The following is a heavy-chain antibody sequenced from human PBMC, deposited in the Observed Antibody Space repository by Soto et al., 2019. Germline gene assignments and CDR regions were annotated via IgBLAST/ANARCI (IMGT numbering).Heavy chain of an antibody. CDR3: AKGGPDGFCSGGTCYFDY. D-gene: IGHD2-15*01. Sequence: EVQLVESGGGLVQPGRSLRLSCAASGFTFDDYAMHWVRRVPGKGLEWVSSISWNSNIIGYADSVKGRFTISRDNAKNSLYLKIISLRTEDTAVYYCAKGGPDGFCSGGTCYFDYWGQGTLVTVSA. CDR2: ISWNSNII. J-gene: IGHJ4*02. V-gene: IGHV3-9*01. CDR1: GFTFDDYA.